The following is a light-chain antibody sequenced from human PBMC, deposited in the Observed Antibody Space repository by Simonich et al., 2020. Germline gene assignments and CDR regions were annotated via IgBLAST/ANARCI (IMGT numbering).Light chain of an antibody. Sequence: DIQMTQSPSSLSASVGDRVTITCQASQDISNYLNWYQQKPGKAPKLLIYKASSLESGVPSRFSGSGSETEFTLTISSLQPDDFATYYCQQYNSYSTFGGGTKVEIK. V-gene: IGKV1-5*03. CDR1: QDISNY. CDR3: QQYNSYST. J-gene: IGKJ4*01. CDR2: KAS.